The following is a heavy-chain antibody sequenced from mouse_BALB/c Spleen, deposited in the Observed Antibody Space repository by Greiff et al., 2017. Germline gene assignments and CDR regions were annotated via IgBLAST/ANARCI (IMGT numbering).Heavy chain of an antibody. CDR1: GFNIKDTY. Sequence: VQLKQSGAELVKPGASVKLSCTASGFNIKDTYMHWVKQRPEQGLEWIGRIDPANGNTKYDPKFQGKATITADTSSNTAYLQLSSLTSEDTAVYYCAHYGSSDYYAMDYWGQGTSVTVSS. D-gene: IGHD1-1*01. CDR3: AHYGSSDYYAMDY. V-gene: IGHV14-3*02. J-gene: IGHJ4*01. CDR2: IDPANGNT.